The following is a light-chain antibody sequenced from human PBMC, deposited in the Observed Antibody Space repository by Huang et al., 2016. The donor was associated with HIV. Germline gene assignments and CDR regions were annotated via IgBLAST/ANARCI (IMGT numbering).Light chain of an antibody. CDR3: MEALKTPYT. Sequence: DIVMIQSPLSLPVTPGEPASISCRSSQSLLHTNAYNYLDWDLQKPGQSPPLLIYLGSSRASGVPDRFSGGGSGTRFSLNISRVEAEDAGIYYCMEALKTPYTFGQGTKLEIK. CDR2: LGS. CDR1: QSLLHTNAYNY. J-gene: IGKJ2*01. V-gene: IGKV2-28*01.